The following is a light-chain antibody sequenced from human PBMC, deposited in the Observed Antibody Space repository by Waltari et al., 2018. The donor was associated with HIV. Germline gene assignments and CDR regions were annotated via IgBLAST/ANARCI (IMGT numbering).Light chain of an antibody. CDR1: PSNIGGNT. CDR2: SNN. J-gene: IGLJ1*01. V-gene: IGLV1-44*01. Sequence: QSVLAQPPSASGTPGQRVPIPCSGSPSNIGGNTVSWYQQLPGTAPKLLIYSNNERPSGVPDRLSGSTSGTSASLVISGLQSEDEADYYCAAWDDSLKGGAFGTGTKVTVL. CDR3: AAWDDSLKGGA.